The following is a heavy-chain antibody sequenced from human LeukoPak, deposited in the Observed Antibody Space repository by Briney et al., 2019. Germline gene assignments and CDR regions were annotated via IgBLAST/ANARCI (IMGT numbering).Heavy chain of an antibody. CDR3: ARFQGYGSGSD. D-gene: IGHD3-10*01. V-gene: IGHV3-74*01. CDR2: INSDGSST. CDR1: GFTFSSYW. Sequence: PGGSLRLSCAASGFTFSSYWMHWVRQAPGKGLVWVSRINSDGSSTSYVDSVKGRFTISRDNAKNTLYLQMNSLRAEDTAVYYCARFQGYGSGSDWGQGTLVTVSS. J-gene: IGHJ4*02.